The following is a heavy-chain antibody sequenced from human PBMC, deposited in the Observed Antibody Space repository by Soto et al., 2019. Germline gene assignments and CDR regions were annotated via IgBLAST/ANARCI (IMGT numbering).Heavy chain of an antibody. CDR2: IYPGDSHT. Sequence: GASLKISRKGSGYSFTSYWIGWVRQMPGKSLEWMGIIYPGDSHTRYSTSFQGQVTVTADKSISTAYLQWSSLKASDTAMYYCARKRYYDFWSGYYPRHRGYFDYWGQGTLDTV. CDR1: GYSFTSYW. CDR3: ARKRYYDFWSGYYPRHRGYFDY. V-gene: IGHV5-51*01. J-gene: IGHJ4*02. D-gene: IGHD3-3*01.